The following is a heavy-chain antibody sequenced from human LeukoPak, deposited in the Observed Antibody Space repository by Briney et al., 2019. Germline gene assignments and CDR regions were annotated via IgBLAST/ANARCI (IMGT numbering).Heavy chain of an antibody. J-gene: IGHJ4*02. D-gene: IGHD6-19*01. CDR2: ISGSGGST. Sequence: PGRSLRLSCAASGFTFSNYGMHWVRQAPGKGLEWVSAISGSGGSTYYADSVKGRFTISRDNSKNTLYLQMNSLRAEDTAVYYCAKGEYSSGWYDYWGQGTLVTVSS. V-gene: IGHV3-23*01. CDR3: AKGEYSSGWYDY. CDR1: GFTFSNYG.